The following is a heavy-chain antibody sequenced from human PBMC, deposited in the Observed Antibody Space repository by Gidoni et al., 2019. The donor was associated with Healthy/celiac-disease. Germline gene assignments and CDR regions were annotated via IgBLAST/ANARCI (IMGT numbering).Heavy chain of an antibody. V-gene: IGHV4-39*01. J-gene: IGHJ4*02. Sequence: QLQLQESGPGLVKPSETLSLTCTVSGGSISSSSYYWGWIRQPPGKGLEWIGSIYYSGSTYSNPSLKSRVTISVDTSKNQFSLKLSSVTAADTAVYYCARLYCSGGSCYLDYWGQGTLVTVSS. CDR3: ARLYCSGGSCYLDY. CDR2: IYYSGST. CDR1: GGSISSSSYY. D-gene: IGHD2-15*01.